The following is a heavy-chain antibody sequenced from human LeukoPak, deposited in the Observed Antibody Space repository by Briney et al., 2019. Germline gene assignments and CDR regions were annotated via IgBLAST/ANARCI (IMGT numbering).Heavy chain of an antibody. CDR3: ARDHSSSWNYFDY. V-gene: IGHV3-11*04. J-gene: IGHJ4*02. D-gene: IGHD6-13*01. Sequence: GGPLRLSCAASGFTFSDYYMNWIRQAPGKGLEWVSYISSSATTIYYADSVKGRFTISRDNAKKSLYLQMNSLRAEDTAVYYCARDHSSSWNYFDYWGQGTLVTVSS. CDR1: GFTFSDYY. CDR2: ISSSATTI.